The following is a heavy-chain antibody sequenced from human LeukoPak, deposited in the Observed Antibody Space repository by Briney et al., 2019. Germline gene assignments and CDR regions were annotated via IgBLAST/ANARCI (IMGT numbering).Heavy chain of an antibody. J-gene: IGHJ6*03. CDR2: IKQDGSEK. CDR1: GFTFSSYW. D-gene: IGHD3-3*01. V-gene: IGHV3-7*01. CDR3: ARDYDFWSGYPINYYYYYMDV. Sequence: GGSLRLSCAASGFTFSSYWMSWVRQAPGKGLEWVANIKQDGSEKYYVDSVKGRFTISRDNAKNSLYLQMNSLRAEDTAVYYCARDYDFWSGYPINYYYYYMDVWGKGTTVTVSS.